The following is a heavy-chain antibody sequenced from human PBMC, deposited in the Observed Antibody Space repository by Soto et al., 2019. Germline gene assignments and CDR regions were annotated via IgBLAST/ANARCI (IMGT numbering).Heavy chain of an antibody. CDR2: IYSGGST. CDR1: GFTVSSNY. V-gene: IGHV3-66*02. Sequence: GGSLRLSCAASGFTVSSNYMSWVRQAPGKGLEWVSVIYSGGSTYYADSVKGRFTISRDNSKNTLYLQMNSLRAEDTAVYYCANYLTGDRAFDIWGQGTMVTVSS. CDR3: ANYLTGDRAFDI. J-gene: IGHJ3*02. D-gene: IGHD7-27*01.